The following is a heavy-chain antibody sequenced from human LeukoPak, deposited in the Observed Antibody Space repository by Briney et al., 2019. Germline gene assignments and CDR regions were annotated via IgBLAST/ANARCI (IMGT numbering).Heavy chain of an antibody. CDR3: ARRKKTKYDSSGYYYHDAFDI. Sequence: SVKVSCKASGGTFSSYAISWVRQAPGQGLEWMGGIIPIFGTANYAQKFQGRVTITADESTSTAYMDLSSLRSEDTAVYYCARRKKTKYDSSGYYYHDAFDIWGQGTMVTVSS. CDR1: GGTFSSYA. J-gene: IGHJ3*02. V-gene: IGHV1-69*01. CDR2: IIPIFGTA. D-gene: IGHD3-22*01.